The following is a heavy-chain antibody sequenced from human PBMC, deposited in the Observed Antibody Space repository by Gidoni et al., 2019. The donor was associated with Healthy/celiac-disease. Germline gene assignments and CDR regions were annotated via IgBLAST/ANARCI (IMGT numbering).Heavy chain of an antibody. Sequence: QVQLQQGGAGPWKPSETLSLTSAAHGGSFSGYYWRWIRQPPGQGLEWIGEITHSGSTNYHPSLKSRVTISVVTSKNQFSLKLRSVTSACTAVYYCARVCGSSDYWGQGTLVTVSS. J-gene: IGHJ4*02. CDR3: ARVCGSSDY. V-gene: IGHV4-34*01. CDR2: ITHSGST. CDR1: GGSFSGYY. D-gene: IGHD2-2*01.